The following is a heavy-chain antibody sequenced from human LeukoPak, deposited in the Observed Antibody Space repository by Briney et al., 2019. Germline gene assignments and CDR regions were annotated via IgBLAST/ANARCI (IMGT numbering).Heavy chain of an antibody. CDR1: GGSISSGGYS. D-gene: IGHD3-22*01. Sequence: PSQTLSLTCTASGGSISSGGYSWSWIRQPPGKGLEWIGYIYHSGSTYYNPSLKSRVTISVDRSKNQFSLKLSSVTAADTAVYYCARTVTPPAANYYDSSLYFDYWGQGTLVTVSS. V-gene: IGHV4-30-2*01. CDR2: IYHSGST. J-gene: IGHJ4*02. CDR3: ARTVTPPAANYYDSSLYFDY.